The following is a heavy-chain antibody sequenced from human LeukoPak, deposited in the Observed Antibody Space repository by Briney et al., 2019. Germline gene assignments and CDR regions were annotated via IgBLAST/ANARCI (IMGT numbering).Heavy chain of an antibody. V-gene: IGHV3-30*18. CDR1: GVTLRPYG. J-gene: IGHJ5*02. Sequence: GMSLRLSCAPSGVTLRPYGMHGVRRAPARGWEGGAVISYAGGTQHYADSVKGRFIISRDNPRNTLYLQMNILRTEDTAVYYCAKEGTPQVSTWYDLWGQGTHVIVSS. CDR2: ISYAGGTQ. D-gene: IGHD3-10*01. CDR3: AKEGTPQVSTWYDL.